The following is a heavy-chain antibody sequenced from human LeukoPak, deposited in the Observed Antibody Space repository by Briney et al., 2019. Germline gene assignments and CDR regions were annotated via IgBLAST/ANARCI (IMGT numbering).Heavy chain of an antibody. J-gene: IGHJ6*02. V-gene: IGHV3-66*01. Sequence: PGGSLRLPCAASGFTVSSIYMSWVRQAPGKRLEWVSVIYSGGSTYYADSVKGRFTISRDNSKNTLYLQMNSLRAEDTAVYYCARDRARRYCSGGSCYSGYYGMDVWGQGTTVTVSS. CDR1: GFTVSSIY. CDR2: IYSGGST. CDR3: ARDRARRYCSGGSCYSGYYGMDV. D-gene: IGHD2-15*01.